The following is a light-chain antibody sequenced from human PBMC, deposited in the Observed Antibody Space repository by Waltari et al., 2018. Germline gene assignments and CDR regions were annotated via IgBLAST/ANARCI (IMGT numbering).Light chain of an antibody. CDR1: RNVRTN. V-gene: IGKV3-15*01. CDR2: GAS. Sequence: EIVMTQSPATLAVSPGVRVTLSCRASRNVRTNLAWYQHKPGQTSRLLISGASTRALGVPDRFSGAGSGTDFTLTISSLRSEDFAVYYCQQYDDSSPWTFGQGTKVEIK. J-gene: IGKJ1*01. CDR3: QQYDDSSPWT.